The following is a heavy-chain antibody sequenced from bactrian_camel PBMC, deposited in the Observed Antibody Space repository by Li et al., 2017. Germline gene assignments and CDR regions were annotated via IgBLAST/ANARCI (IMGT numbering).Heavy chain of an antibody. CDR3: VRDGYSSASFDF. J-gene: IGHJ4*01. D-gene: IGHD4*01. CDR2: HLGGVT. Sequence: HVQLVESGGGSVQTGGSLRLSCVASGNTGSGVNCMGWFRQAPGKEREWVGHGYHLGGVTAYSDSAKGRFTISRDNAKNTVYLQMNSPKPEDTAVYYCVRDGYSSASFDFWGQGTQVTVS. V-gene: IGHV3S53*01. CDR1: GNTGSGVNC.